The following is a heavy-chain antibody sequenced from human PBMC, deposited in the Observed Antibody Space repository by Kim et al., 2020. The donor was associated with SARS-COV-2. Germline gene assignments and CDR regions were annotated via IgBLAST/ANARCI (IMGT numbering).Heavy chain of an antibody. J-gene: IGHJ3*02. CDR1: GFTFSNAW. CDR2: IKSKTDGGTT. CDR3: TTDWSHCGGDCYSFNAFDI. D-gene: IGHD2-21*02. V-gene: IGHV3-15*01. Sequence: GGSLRLSCAASGFTFSNAWMSWVRQAPGKGLEWVGRIKSKTDGGTTDYAAPVKGRFTISRDDSKNTLYLQMNSLKTEDTAVYYCTTDWSHCGGDCYSFNAFDIWGQGTMVTVSS.